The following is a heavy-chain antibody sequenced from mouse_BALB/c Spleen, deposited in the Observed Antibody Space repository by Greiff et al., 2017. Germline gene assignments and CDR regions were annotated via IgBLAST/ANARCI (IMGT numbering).Heavy chain of an antibody. V-gene: IGHV1-9*01. CDR3: ARSTGTGRFAY. CDR1: GYTFSSYW. J-gene: IGHJ3*01. D-gene: IGHD4-1*01. CDR2: ILPGSGST. Sequence: QVQLQQSGAELMKPGASVKISCKATGYTFSSYWIEWVKQRPGHGLEWIGEILPGSGSTNYNEKFKGKATFTADTSSNTAYMQLSSLTSEDSAVYYCARSTGTGRFAYWGQGTLVTVSA.